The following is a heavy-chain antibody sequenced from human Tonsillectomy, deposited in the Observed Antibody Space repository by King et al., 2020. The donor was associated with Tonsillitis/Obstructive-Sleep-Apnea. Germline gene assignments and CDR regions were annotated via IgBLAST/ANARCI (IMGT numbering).Heavy chain of an antibody. V-gene: IGHV3-23*04. CDR2: ISGSGGST. CDR1: GFTSSSYA. J-gene: IGHJ6*02. Sequence: EVQLVESGGGLVQPGGSLRLSCAASGFTSSSYAMSWVRQAPGKGLEWVSTISGSGGSTYYADSVKGRFTISRDNSKNTLYLQMNSLRAEDTAVYFCAKVSEPKGSYHGMDVWGQGTTVTVSS. CDR3: AKVSEPKGSYHGMDV. D-gene: IGHD3-3*01.